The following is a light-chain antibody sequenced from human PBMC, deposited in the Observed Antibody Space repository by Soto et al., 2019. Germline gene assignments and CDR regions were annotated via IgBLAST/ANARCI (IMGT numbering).Light chain of an antibody. V-gene: IGKV3-20*01. CDR1: QTISSSH. J-gene: IGKJ5*01. CDR2: GAS. CDR3: QQYGSSPRT. Sequence: DIVLTQSPATLSLSPGERASLSCRASQTISSSHLAWYQQKPGRAPRLLIYGASSRATDIPDRFSGSGSGTDFTLTITRLEPEDFAVYYCQQYGSSPRTFGQGTRLEIK.